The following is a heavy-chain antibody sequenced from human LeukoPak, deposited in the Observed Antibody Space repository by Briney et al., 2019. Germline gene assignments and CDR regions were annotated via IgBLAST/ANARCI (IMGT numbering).Heavy chain of an antibody. J-gene: IGHJ4*02. D-gene: IGHD4-17*01. CDR1: GGSISSYY. V-gene: IGHV4-59*13. CDR2: IYYSRST. Sequence: SETLSLTCTVSGGSISSYYWSWIRQPPGKGLEWIGYIYYSRSTKYNPALKSRVTISIDSSKNQFSLNLSSVTAADTAVYYCARGTVTMDYWGRGTLVTVSS. CDR3: ARGTVTMDY.